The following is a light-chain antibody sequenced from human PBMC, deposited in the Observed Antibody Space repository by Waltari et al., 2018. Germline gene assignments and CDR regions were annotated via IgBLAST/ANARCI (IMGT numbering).Light chain of an antibody. CDR2: LNSDGSH. J-gene: IGLJ2*01. CDR1: SGHSDYA. V-gene: IGLV4-69*01. CDR3: HAWRSGILV. Sequence: QLVLTQSPSASASLGASVKLTCTLSSGHSDYAIAWHQQQPGKGPRYLMKLNSDGSHNKGDGIPDRFSGSSSGAEGYLTVSSLQSEYEADYYCHAWRSGILVFDGGTKLTVL.